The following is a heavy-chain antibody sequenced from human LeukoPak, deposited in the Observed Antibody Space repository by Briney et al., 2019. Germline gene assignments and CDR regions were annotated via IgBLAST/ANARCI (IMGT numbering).Heavy chain of an antibody. Sequence: SETLSLTCTVSGGSISSYYWSWIRQPPGKGLEWIGYIYYSGSTNYNPSLKSRVTISVDTSKNQFSLKPSSVTAADTAVYYCARVRSYSSSWYSQRFYFDYWGQGTLVTVSS. CDR2: IYYSGST. D-gene: IGHD6-13*01. CDR1: GGSISSYY. CDR3: ARVRSYSSSWYSQRFYFDY. J-gene: IGHJ4*02. V-gene: IGHV4-59*01.